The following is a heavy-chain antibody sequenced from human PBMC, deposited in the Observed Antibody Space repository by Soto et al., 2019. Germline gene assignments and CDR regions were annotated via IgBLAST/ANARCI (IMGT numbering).Heavy chain of an antibody. V-gene: IGHV1-18*04. CDR2: IGVYNGKT. D-gene: IGHD2-2*02. Sequence: EQLVQSGGEVKKPGASVRVSCKASGYTFTKYGITWVRQAPGQGLEWMGWIGVYNGKTKYARKLQGRVIMTADTSASTAYMELRSLRSDDTAVYYCSRARYCTSPSCYNHYYYGMDIWGQGTTVSVSS. J-gene: IGHJ6*02. CDR3: SRARYCTSPSCYNHYYYGMDI. CDR1: GYTFTKYG.